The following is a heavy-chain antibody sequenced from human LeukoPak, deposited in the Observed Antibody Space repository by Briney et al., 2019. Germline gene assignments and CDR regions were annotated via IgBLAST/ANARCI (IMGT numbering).Heavy chain of an antibody. CDR1: GFSFTGYF. CDR3: ARGPHDTAYYFDQ. V-gene: IGHV1-2*06. J-gene: IGHJ4*02. Sequence: ASVKVSCKASGFSFTGYFMHWVRQAPGQGPERMGRIDPNSGGTNYALKLQGRVTMTRDTPITTAYMDLSRLRSDDTAVYYCARGPHDTAYYFDQWGQGTLVTVSS. CDR2: IDPNSGGT. D-gene: IGHD5-18*01.